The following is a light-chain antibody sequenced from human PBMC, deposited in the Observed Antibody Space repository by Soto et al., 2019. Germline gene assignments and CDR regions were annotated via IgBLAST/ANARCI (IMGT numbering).Light chain of an antibody. Sequence: EIVMTQSPATLSVSPGERATLSCGASQSVSSYLAWYQQKPGQAPRLLIYDASNRATGIPARFSGSGSGTDFTLTISSLEPEDFAVYYCQQRSNWPLITFGQGTRLEI. CDR3: QQRSNWPLIT. J-gene: IGKJ5*01. V-gene: IGKV3-11*01. CDR1: QSVSSY. CDR2: DAS.